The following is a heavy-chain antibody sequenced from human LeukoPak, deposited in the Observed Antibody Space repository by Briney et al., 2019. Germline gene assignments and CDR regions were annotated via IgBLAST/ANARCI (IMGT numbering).Heavy chain of an antibody. D-gene: IGHD6-19*01. CDR2: IYPGDSET. CDR3: ARFSGSGWSIYYFDY. J-gene: IGHJ4*02. CDR1: GYSFSSDW. Sequence: GESLKISCKGSGYSFSSDWIGWVRQMPGKGLEWMGIIYPGDSETRYSPSFQGQVAISADKSISTAYLQWSSLKASGTAMYYCARFSGSGWSIYYFDYWGQGTLVTVSS. V-gene: IGHV5-51*01.